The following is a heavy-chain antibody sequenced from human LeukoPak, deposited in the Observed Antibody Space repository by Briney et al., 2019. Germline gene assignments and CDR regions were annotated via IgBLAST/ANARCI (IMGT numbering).Heavy chain of an antibody. J-gene: IGHJ5*02. CDR2: INHSGST. V-gene: IGHV4-34*01. CDR1: GGSFSGYY. D-gene: IGHD5-12*01. CDR3: ARGARTPSGYGSRTAGRANWFDP. Sequence: SETLSLTCAVYGGSFSGYYWSWLRQPPGKGLEWIGEINHSGSTNYNPSLKSRVTISVDTSKNQFSLKLSSVTAADTAVYYCARGARTPSGYGSRTAGRANWFDPWGQGTLVTVSS.